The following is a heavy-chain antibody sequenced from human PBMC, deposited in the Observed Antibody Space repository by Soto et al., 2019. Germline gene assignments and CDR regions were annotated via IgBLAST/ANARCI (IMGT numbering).Heavy chain of an antibody. CDR2: ISYGGST. CDR1: GGSINSGGYC. J-gene: IGHJ4*02. Sequence: PSETLSLTCTVSGGSINSGGYCWSWIRQHPGKGLDWIGCISYGGSTSYNPSLKSRVTISVDTSKNQFSLKLTSVTAADTAVYYCARLYGWAPDYWGQGTLVTVSS. D-gene: IGHD4-17*01. V-gene: IGHV4-31*03. CDR3: ARLYGWAPDY.